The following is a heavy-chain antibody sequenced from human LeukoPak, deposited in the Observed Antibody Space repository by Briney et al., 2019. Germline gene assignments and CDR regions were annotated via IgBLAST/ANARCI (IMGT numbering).Heavy chain of an antibody. CDR1: GYTFTSYA. D-gene: IGHD6-19*01. CDR3: ARVGQWLETHDAFDI. J-gene: IGHJ3*02. V-gene: IGHV7-4-1*02. CDR2: INTNTGNP. Sequence: ASVKVSCKASGYTFTSYAMNWVRQAPGQGLEWMGWINTNTGNPTYAQGFTGRFVFSLDTSVSTAYLQISSLKAEDTAVYYCARVGQWLETHDAFDIWGQGTMVTVSS.